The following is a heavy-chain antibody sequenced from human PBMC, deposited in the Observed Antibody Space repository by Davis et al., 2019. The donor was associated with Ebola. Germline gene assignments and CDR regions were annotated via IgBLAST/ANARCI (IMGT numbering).Heavy chain of an antibody. D-gene: IGHD2-2*01. CDR1: GDSISSGSYY. J-gene: IGHJ6*03. CDR2: IYTSGST. Sequence: SETLSLTCTVSGDSISSGSYYWSWIRQPAGKGLEWIGHIYTSGSTNYNPAPSSRVTISGDTSKNQFSLKLTSVTAADTAVYYCARFVVVPVSSSYNYMDVWGKGATVTVSS. V-gene: IGHV4-61*09. CDR3: ARFVVVPVSSSYNYMDV.